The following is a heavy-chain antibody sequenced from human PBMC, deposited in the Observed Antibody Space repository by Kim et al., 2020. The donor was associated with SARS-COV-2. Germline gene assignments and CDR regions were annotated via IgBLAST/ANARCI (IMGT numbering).Heavy chain of an antibody. CDR2: ISSNGGST. CDR3: VKAYYYDSSGYYWDLLLRAFDI. V-gene: IGHV3-64D*09. CDR1: GFTFSSYA. J-gene: IGHJ3*02. Sequence: GGSLRLSCSASGFTFSSYAMHWVRQAPGKGLEYVSAISSNGGSTYYADSVKGRFTISGDNSKNTLYLQMSSLRAEDTAVYYCVKAYYYDSSGYYWDLLLRAFDIWGQGTMVTVSS. D-gene: IGHD3-22*01.